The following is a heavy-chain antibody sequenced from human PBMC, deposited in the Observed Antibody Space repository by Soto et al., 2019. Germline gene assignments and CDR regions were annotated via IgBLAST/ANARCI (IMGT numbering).Heavy chain of an antibody. D-gene: IGHD1-20*01. Sequence: PVEALEISCTGSDTSVTSYWHSWVRHTPGKGLEWMGRIDPSDPYTNYSPSFQGHVTISADKSISTAYLQWSSPKASDTAMYYCAGVDNWPQGPWGQGTLVTVSS. CDR3: AGVDNWPQGP. CDR2: IDPSDPYT. CDR1: DTSVTSYW. J-gene: IGHJ5*02. V-gene: IGHV5-10-1*01.